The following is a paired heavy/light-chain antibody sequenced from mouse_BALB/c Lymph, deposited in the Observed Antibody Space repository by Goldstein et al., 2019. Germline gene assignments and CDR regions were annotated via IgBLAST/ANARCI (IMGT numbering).Heavy chain of an antibody. J-gene: IGHJ2*01. V-gene: IGHV1-82*01. CDR2: IYPGDGDT. D-gene: IGHD4-1*01. CDR1: GYAFSSSW. Sequence: QVQLQQSGPELVKPGASVKISCKASGYAFSSSWMNWVKQRPGQGLEWIGRIYPGDGDTNYNGKFKGKATLTADKSSSTAYMQLSSLTSVDSAVYFCARSTGTGTIDYWGQGTTLTVSS. CDR3: ARSTGTGTIDY.
Light chain of an antibody. CDR3: QQWNYPLT. CDR2: EIS. CDR1: SSVSY. J-gene: IGKJ4*01. V-gene: IGKV4-86*01. Sequence: EIVLTQSPAITAASLGQKVTITCSASSSVSYMHWYQQKSGTSPKPWIYEISKLASGVPARFSGSGSGTSYSLTISSMEAEDAAIYYCQQWNYPLTFGSGTKLEIK.